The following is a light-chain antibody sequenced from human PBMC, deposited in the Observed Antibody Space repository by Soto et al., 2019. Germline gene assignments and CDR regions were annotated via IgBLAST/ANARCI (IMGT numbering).Light chain of an antibody. CDR2: GSS. CDR3: QQYNNWGLS. J-gene: IGKJ4*01. CDR1: ENVGTN. V-gene: IGKV3D-15*01. Sequence: IVMTQSPATLSVSPGEGVTLSCRASENVGTNLAWYQQKPGQAPRLLIYGSSTRATGIPATFSGSGSGTEFTLTISSLQSEESAIYYCQQYNNWGLSFGGGTKVGIK.